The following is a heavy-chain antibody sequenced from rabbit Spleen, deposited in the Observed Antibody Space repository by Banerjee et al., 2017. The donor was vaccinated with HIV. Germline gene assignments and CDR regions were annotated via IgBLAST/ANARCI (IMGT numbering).Heavy chain of an antibody. V-gene: IGHV1S43*01. CDR2: IYLSSAST. CDR1: GIDFSSWYY. Sequence: QQQLEESGGGLVKPGGTLTLTCKVSGIDFSSWYYMCWVRQAPGKGLELIGCIYLSSASTWYASWVNGRFTISRSTSLNTVDLKMTSLTAADTATYFCARAGYAGYGYDLWGQGTLVTVS. D-gene: IGHD6-1*01. CDR3: ARAGYAGYGYDL. J-gene: IGHJ4*01.